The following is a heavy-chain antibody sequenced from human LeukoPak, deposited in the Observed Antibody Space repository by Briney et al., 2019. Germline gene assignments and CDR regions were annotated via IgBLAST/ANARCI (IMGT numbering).Heavy chain of an antibody. CDR1: GGSISGRSYY. D-gene: IGHD6-25*01. Sequence: SETLSLTCTVSGGSISGRSYYWGWIRQPPGKGLEWIGSTHYSGSTYYNPSLKSRVTISVDTSKNQFSLKLSSVTAADTAVYYCAGIGPAANVDYWGQGTLVTVSS. V-gene: IGHV4-39*01. J-gene: IGHJ4*02. CDR2: THYSGST. CDR3: AGIGPAANVDY.